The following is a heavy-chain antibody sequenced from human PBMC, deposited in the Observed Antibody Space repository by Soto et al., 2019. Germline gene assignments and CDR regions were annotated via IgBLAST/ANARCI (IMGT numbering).Heavy chain of an antibody. CDR1: GGSFRGHY. Sequence: QVQLQRWGAGLLRPSETLSLTCAVYGGSFRGHYWTWLRQSPGRGLEWIGEINHSGSRNSNPSLKSRLTISVDTSRTQFSMNLTSVTAADAAVYYCARGRGFMSRNALDLWGQGTRVIVSS. V-gene: IGHV4-34*01. CDR2: INHSGSR. J-gene: IGHJ3*01. CDR3: ARGRGFMSRNALDL.